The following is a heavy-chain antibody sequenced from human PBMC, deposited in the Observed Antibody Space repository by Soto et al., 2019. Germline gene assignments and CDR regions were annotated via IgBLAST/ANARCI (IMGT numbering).Heavy chain of an antibody. V-gene: IGHV1-18*01. Sequence: ASVKVSCKASGYTFTSYGISWVRQAPGQGLEWMGWIRAYNGNTNYAQKLQGRVTMTTDTSTSTAYIELRSLRSDDTAVYYCARLLLARDAFDIWGRGTMVTVSS. CDR2: IRAYNGNT. CDR3: ARLLLARDAFDI. CDR1: GYTFTSYG. D-gene: IGHD2-15*01. J-gene: IGHJ3*02.